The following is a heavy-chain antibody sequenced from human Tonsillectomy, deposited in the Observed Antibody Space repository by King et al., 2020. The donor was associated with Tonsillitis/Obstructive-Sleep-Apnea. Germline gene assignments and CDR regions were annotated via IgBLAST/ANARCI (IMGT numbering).Heavy chain of an antibody. CDR1: GFSLSNARMG. CDR3: ARTPGGPYCSSTSCYFD. V-gene: IGHV2-26*01. CDR2: IFSNDEK. Sequence: VTLKESGPVLVKPTETLTLTCTVSGFSLSNARMGVSWIRQPPGKALEWLAHIFSNDEKSYSTSLKSRPTISKDTSKSQVVLTMTNMDPVDTATYYCARTPGGPYCSSTSCYFDWGQGTLVTVSS. J-gene: IGHJ4*02. D-gene: IGHD2-2*01.